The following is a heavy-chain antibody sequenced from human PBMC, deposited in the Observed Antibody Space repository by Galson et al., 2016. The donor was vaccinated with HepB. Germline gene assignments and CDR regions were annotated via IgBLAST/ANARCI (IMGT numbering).Heavy chain of an antibody. CDR1: GFSFSTSG. CDR2: INQAGTAI. J-gene: IGHJ4*02. D-gene: IGHD1-26*01. CDR3: VGWYSGTYSANY. Sequence: SLRLSCAASGFSFSTSGMSWVRQAPGNGLEWVAHINQAGTAIYYVDAVKGRFPISRDNAKNSLYLQMSSLRAEDTAVYFCVGWYSGTYSANYWGQGTLVTVSS. V-gene: IGHV3-7*01.